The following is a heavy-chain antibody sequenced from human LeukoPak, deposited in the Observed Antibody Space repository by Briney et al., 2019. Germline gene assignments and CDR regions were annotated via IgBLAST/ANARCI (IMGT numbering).Heavy chain of an antibody. D-gene: IGHD6-6*01. CDR2: INSDGSIT. Sequence: GGSLRLSCAASGFTFTTYWMHWVRQAPGKGLVWVSHINSDGSITSYADSVKGRFTISRDNAKNTLYLQMNSLRAEDTAVYYCARDSIAASDYWGQGTLVTVSS. CDR1: GFTFTTYW. J-gene: IGHJ4*02. V-gene: IGHV3-74*01. CDR3: ARDSIAASDY.